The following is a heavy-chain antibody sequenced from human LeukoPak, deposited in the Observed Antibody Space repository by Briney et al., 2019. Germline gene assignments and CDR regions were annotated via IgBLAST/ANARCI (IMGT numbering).Heavy chain of an antibody. Sequence: PSETLSLTCAVSGGSVTSSSWWSWVRQSPGKGLEWIGEMYHSGTTNYNPSLKSRVAISVDKSKNQFSLKLRSVTAADTAVYYCARGQGYSNGYEWFDPWGQGTLVTVSS. CDR1: GGSVTSSSW. CDR3: ARGQGYSNGYEWFDP. V-gene: IGHV4-4*02. CDR2: MYHSGTT. D-gene: IGHD5-18*01. J-gene: IGHJ5*02.